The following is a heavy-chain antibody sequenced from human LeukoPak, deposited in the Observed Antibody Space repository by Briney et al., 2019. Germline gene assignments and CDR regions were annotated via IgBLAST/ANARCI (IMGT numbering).Heavy chain of an antibody. Sequence: ASETLSLTCAVYGGSSSGYYWSWIRQPPGKGLEWIGEINHSGSTNYNPSLKSRVTISVDTSKNQFSLKLSSVTAADTAVYYCARGRGVLLWFGESPNFDYWGQGTLVTVSS. J-gene: IGHJ4*02. CDR2: INHSGST. V-gene: IGHV4-34*01. D-gene: IGHD3-10*01. CDR3: ARGRGVLLWFGESPNFDY. CDR1: GGSSSGYY.